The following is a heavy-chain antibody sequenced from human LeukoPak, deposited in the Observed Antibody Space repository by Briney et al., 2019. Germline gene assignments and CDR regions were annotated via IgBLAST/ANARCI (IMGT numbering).Heavy chain of an antibody. V-gene: IGHV1-69*04. J-gene: IGHJ4*02. CDR2: IIPILGIA. CDR1: GGTFSSYA. D-gene: IGHD6-19*01. CDR3: ARSGIAVAGREKFDS. Sequence: PGASVKVSCKASGGTFSSYAISWVRQAPGQGLEWMGRIIPILGIANYAQKFQGRVTITADKSTSTAYMELSSLRSEDTAVYYCARSGIAVAGREKFDSWGRGTLVTVSS.